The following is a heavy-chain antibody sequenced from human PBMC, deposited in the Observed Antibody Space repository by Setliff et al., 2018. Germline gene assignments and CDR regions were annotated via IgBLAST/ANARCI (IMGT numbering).Heavy chain of an antibody. D-gene: IGHD2-8*01. J-gene: IGHJ4*02. Sequence: ASVKVSCKASGYTIINFGISWVRQAPGQGLEWVGWISPYTGNTYYAPRLQDRVTLTADTSTNTAYMELRSLISDDTAVYYCSRLVRFCTRTTCQRLSGDDFWGQGTLVTV. CDR3: SRLVRFCTRTTCQRLSGDDF. V-gene: IGHV1-18*01. CDR2: ISPYTGNT. CDR1: GYTIINFG.